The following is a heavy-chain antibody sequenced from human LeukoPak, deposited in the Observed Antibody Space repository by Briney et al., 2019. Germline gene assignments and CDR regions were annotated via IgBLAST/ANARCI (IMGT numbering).Heavy chain of an antibody. Sequence: GGSLRLSCAASGFTFSSYAMHWVRQAPGKGLKWVAVIADDGSNKYYADSVKGRFTISRDNSHNTLYLQMNSLRADDTAVYYCARVDDLDAFDTWGQGTMVTVSS. D-gene: IGHD2-2*03. V-gene: IGHV3-30*04. CDR2: IADDGSNK. CDR1: GFTFSSYA. J-gene: IGHJ3*02. CDR3: ARVDDLDAFDT.